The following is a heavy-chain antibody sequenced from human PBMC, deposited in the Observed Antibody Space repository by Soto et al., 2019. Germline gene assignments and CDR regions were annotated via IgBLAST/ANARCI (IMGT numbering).Heavy chain of an antibody. CDR2: ISGSCGST. Sequence: VGSLRLSCAASRFTFSSYAIIWVLPSPWKGLEWVSAISGSCGSTYYADSVKGRFTISRDNSKNTLYLQMNSLRAEDTAVYYCAKVGQWLVDFDYWGQGTLVTVSS. D-gene: IGHD6-19*01. V-gene: IGHV3-23*01. CDR3: AKVGQWLVDFDY. CDR1: RFTFSSYA. J-gene: IGHJ4*02.